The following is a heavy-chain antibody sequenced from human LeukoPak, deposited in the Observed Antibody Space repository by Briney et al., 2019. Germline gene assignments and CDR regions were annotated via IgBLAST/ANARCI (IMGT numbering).Heavy chain of an antibody. CDR2: IYSGGRT. J-gene: IGHJ6*02. D-gene: IGHD3-22*01. Sequence: GGSLRLSCAASGFTVSSNYMSWVRQAPGKGLEWVSVIYSGGRTYYADSVKGRFTISRDNSKNTLYLQMNSLRAEDTAVHYCARGHYYDSSGYYSYYHYYGMDVWGQGTTVTVSS. CDR3: ARGHYYDSSGYYSYYHYYGMDV. V-gene: IGHV3-53*01. CDR1: GFTVSSNY.